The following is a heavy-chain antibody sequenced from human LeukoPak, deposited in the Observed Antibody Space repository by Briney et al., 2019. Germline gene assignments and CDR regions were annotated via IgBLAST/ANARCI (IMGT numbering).Heavy chain of an antibody. CDR3: ARVDIAARVLDY. V-gene: IGHV1-2*02. D-gene: IGHD6-6*01. CDR1: GYTFTGYY. CDR2: INPNSGGT. J-gene: IGHJ4*02. Sequence: ASVKVSCKASGYTFTGYYMHWVRQAPGQGLEWMGWINPNSGGTNYAQKFQGRVTMTRDTSISTAYMELSRLRSDDTAVYYCARVDIAARVLDYWGQGTLVTVSS.